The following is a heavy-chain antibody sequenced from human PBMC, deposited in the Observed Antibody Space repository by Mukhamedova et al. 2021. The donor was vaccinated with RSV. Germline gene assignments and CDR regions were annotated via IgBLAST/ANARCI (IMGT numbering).Heavy chain of an antibody. CDR3: AKSVAVFGVAGLGFAP. Sequence: AEYMGGRFTISRDNSKNTLYLQMNSLRAEDTAVYYCAKSVAVFGVAGLGFAPWGQGTLVSVSS. J-gene: IGHJ5*02. D-gene: IGHD3-3*01. V-gene: IGHV3-23*01.